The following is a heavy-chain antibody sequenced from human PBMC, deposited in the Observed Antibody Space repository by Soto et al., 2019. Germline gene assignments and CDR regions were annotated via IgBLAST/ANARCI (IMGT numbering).Heavy chain of an antibody. CDR3: ARSRRITGPPPRNYGMDV. V-gene: IGHV4-34*01. CDR1: GGSFSGYY. CDR2: INHSGST. Sequence: PSETLSLTCAVYGGSFSGYYWSWIRQPPGKGLEWIGEINHSGSTNYNPSLKSRVTISVDTSKNQFSLKLSSVTAADTAVYYCARSRRITGPPPRNYGMDVWGQGTTVTVSS. J-gene: IGHJ6*02. D-gene: IGHD1-20*01.